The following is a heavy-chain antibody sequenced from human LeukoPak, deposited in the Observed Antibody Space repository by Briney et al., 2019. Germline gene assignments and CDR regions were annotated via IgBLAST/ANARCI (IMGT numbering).Heavy chain of an antibody. J-gene: IGHJ4*02. CDR3: AKAKLLWFGELNY. CDR1: GFTFSSYA. V-gene: IGHV3-30-3*01. D-gene: IGHD3-10*01. Sequence: GGSLRLSCAASGFTFSSYAMHWVRQAPGKGLEWVAVISYDGSNKYYADSVKGRFTISRDNSKNTLYLQMNSLRAEDTAVHYCAKAKLLWFGELNYWGQGTLVTVSS. CDR2: ISYDGSNK.